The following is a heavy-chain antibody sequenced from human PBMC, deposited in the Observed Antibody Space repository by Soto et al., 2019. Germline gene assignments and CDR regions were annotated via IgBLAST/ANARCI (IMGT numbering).Heavy chain of an antibody. CDR1: GYSFATSC. CDR3: TRAGESYDASGYAD. D-gene: IGHD3-22*01. CDR2: ISVYNGNT. V-gene: IGHV1-18*01. J-gene: IGHJ4*02. Sequence: QVQLVQSGPEVKKPWASIKVSCTASGYSFATSCMTWVRQAPGQGLGWMGWISVYNGNTNYYQTLQDRVIMTKDTSTNTAYLEVRNMRSDDTVVYYCTRAGESYDASGYADWGQGTLVTVSS.